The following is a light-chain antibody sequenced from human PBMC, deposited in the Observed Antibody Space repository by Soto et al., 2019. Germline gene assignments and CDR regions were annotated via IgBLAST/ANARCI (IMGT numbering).Light chain of an antibody. CDR1: QSVSRY. CDR2: DAS. J-gene: IGKJ4*01. CDR3: QQRANWALT. V-gene: IGKV3-11*01. Sequence: EIVLTQSPATLSLSPGERATLSCRASQSVSRYLAWYQQKPGQAPRLLIYDASNRATGIPARFSGSGSGTDFTLTISSLEPEDFAVYYCQQRANWALTFGGGTKVDNK.